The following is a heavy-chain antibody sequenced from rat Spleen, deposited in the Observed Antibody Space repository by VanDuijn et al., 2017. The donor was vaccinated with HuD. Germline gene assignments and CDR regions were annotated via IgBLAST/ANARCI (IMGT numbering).Heavy chain of an antibody. CDR2: IAYDGRST. Sequence: EVQLVESGGGLVQPGRSLKLSCVASGFTFSEYWMTWIRQDPTKGLEWVATIAYDGRSTYYRDSVKDRFTISRDNAKSTLYLQMDSLRSEDTATYYCARGPSYGSDLDYFDYWGQGVMVTVSS. CDR3: ARGPSYGSDLDYFDY. CDR1: GFTFSEYW. V-gene: IGHV5-29*01. D-gene: IGHD1-7*01. J-gene: IGHJ2*01.